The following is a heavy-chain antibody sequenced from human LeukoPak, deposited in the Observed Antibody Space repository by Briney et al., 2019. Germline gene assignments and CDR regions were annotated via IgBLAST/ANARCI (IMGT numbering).Heavy chain of an antibody. V-gene: IGHV3-48*03. CDR2: IGSSANTI. CDR3: ARVGHSGYSTYYFDY. J-gene: IGHJ4*02. D-gene: IGHD5-12*01. Sequence: PGGSLRLSCAASGFTSSSYEMNWVRQAPGKGVEWISYIGSSANTIYYADSVKGRFTISRDNAKNSLYLQMNSLRAEDTAVYYCARVGHSGYSTYYFDYWGQGTLVTVSS. CDR1: GFTSSSYE.